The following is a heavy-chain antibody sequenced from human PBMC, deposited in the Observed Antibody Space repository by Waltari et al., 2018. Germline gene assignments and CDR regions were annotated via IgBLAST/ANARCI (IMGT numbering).Heavy chain of an antibody. CDR3: ARKLAAAGSGGRFDY. CDR1: GWSFRGHY. V-gene: IGHV4-34*01. Sequence: QVQLQQWGAGLLKPSETLSLPCALYGWSFRGHYCSRIRQPPGKGLAWIGEINHSGSTNYNPSLKSRVTISVDTSKNQFSLKLSSVTAADTAVYYCARKLAAAGSGGRFDYWGQGTLVTVSS. J-gene: IGHJ4*02. CDR2: INHSGST. D-gene: IGHD6-13*01.